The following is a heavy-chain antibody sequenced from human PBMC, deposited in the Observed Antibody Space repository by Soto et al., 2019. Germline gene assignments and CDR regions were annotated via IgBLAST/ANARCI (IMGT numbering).Heavy chain of an antibody. CDR2: ISGSGGST. D-gene: IGHD5-18*01. CDR3: AKDRIQLWSPSAPYYFDY. Sequence: WGSLRISCAPYGFSFRSYAMSWVRQAPGKGLEWVSAISGSGGSTYYADSVKGRLTISRDNSKNTLYLQMNSLRAEDTAVYYCAKDRIQLWSPSAPYYFDYWGQGTMVTGSS. J-gene: IGHJ4*02. CDR1: GFSFRSYA. V-gene: IGHV3-23*01.